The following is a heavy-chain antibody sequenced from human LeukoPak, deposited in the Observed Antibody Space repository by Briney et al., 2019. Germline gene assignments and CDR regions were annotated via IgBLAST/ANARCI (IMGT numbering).Heavy chain of an antibody. CDR1: GFTFTNAW. CDR3: TTDPYYYDSSGYPYYLDY. D-gene: IGHD3-22*01. Sequence: GGSLRLSCVASGFTFTNAWMNWIRQTPGKGLEWVGRIKSNADGGTTDYAAPVKGRSTISRDDSKNTLYLQMNSLKTEDTAVYYCTTDPYYYDSSGYPYYLDYWGQGTLVTVSS. CDR2: IKSNADGGTT. J-gene: IGHJ4*02. V-gene: IGHV3-15*01.